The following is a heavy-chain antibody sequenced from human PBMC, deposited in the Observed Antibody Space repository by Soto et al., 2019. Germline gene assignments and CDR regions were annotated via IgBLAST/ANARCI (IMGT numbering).Heavy chain of an antibody. D-gene: IGHD6-6*01. Sequence: SETLSLTCAVYGGSFSGYYWSWIRQPPGKGLEWIGEINHSGSTNYNPSLKSRVTISADTSKNQFSLKLGSVTAADTAVYYCARVQYSWSSSYSSYYMDVWGKGTTVTVSS. CDR3: ARVQYSWSSSYSSYYMDV. V-gene: IGHV4-34*01. J-gene: IGHJ6*03. CDR2: INHSGST. CDR1: GGSFSGYY.